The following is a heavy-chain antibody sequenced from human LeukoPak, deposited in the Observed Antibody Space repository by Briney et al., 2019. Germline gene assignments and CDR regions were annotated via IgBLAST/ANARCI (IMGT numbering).Heavy chain of an antibody. V-gene: IGHV1-69*06. D-gene: IGHD5-18*01. J-gene: IGHJ6*04. Sequence: GASVKVSCKASGGTFSSYAISWVRQAPGQGLEWMGGIIPIFGTANYAQKFQGRVTITADKSTSTAYMELSSLRSEDTAVYYCASPLGKDTAIDKYYYYGMDVWGKGTTVTVSS. CDR2: IIPIFGTA. CDR3: ASPLGKDTAIDKYYYYGMDV. CDR1: GGTFSSYA.